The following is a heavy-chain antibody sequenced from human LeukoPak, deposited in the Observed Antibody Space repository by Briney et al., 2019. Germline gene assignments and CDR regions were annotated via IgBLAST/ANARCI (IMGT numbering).Heavy chain of an antibody. CDR2: IYTSGST. CDR1: GGSISSGSYY. J-gene: IGHJ3*02. D-gene: IGHD1/OR15-1a*01. Sequence: PSETLSLTCTVSGGSISSGSYYWSWIRQPAGKGLEWIGRIYTSGSTNYNPSLKSRVTISVDTSKNQFSLKLSSVTAADTAVYYCAREREQDAFDIWGQGTVVTVSS. CDR3: AREREQDAFDI. V-gene: IGHV4-61*02.